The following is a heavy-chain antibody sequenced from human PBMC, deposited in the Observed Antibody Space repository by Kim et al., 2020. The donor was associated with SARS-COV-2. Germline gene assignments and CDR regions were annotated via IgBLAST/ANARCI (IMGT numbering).Heavy chain of an antibody. V-gene: IGHV3-23*03. CDR3: AKEITMVRGGYYFDY. D-gene: IGHD3-10*01. J-gene: IGHJ4*02. Sequence: ESGKGQFTISKDNSKNTLYLQMNSLRAEDTAVYYCAKEITMVRGGYYFDYWGQGTLVTVSS.